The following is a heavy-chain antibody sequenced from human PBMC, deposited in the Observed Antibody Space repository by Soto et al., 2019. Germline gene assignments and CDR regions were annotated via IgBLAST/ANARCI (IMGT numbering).Heavy chain of an antibody. V-gene: IGHV1-46*01. J-gene: IGHJ6*02. Sequence: ASVKVYCKASGSTFTIYYMHWVLQAPVQGLEWMGIINPSGGSTSYAQKFQGRVTMTRDTSTSTVYMELSSLRSEDTAVYYCARDLLAYCGSDCQNVMDVWGQGTTVTGS. CDR1: GSTFTIYY. CDR3: ARDLLAYCGSDCQNVMDV. CDR2: INPSGGST. D-gene: IGHD2-21*02.